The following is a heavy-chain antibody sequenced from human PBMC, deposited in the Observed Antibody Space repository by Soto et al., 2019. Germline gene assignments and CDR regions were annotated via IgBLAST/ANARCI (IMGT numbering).Heavy chain of an antibody. D-gene: IGHD5-18*01. CDR2: IFWNDDE. V-gene: IGHV2-5*01. J-gene: IGHJ4*02. Sequence: SGPTLVNPTQPLTLTCTFSGFSLTTSGVGVGWIRQPPGKALEWLALIFWNDDERYSPSLKSRLTIINDTSKNQVLLTMTNMDPVDTATCYCAHPRYSYDPFGYWGRGTLVTVSS. CDR3: AHPRYSYDPFGY. CDR1: GFSLTTSGVG.